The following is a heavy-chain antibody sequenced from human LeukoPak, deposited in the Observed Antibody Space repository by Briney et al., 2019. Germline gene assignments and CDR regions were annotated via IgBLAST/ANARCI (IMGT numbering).Heavy chain of an antibody. CDR3: ARAEPFDY. CDR2: INTNTGNP. Sequence: GASVKVSCKASGYSFTSNYIHWVRRAPGQGLEWMGWINTNTGNPTYAQGFTGRFVFSLDTSVSTAYLQISSLKAEDTAVYYCARAEPFDYWGQGTLVTVSS. J-gene: IGHJ4*02. V-gene: IGHV7-4-1*02. CDR1: GYSFTSNY.